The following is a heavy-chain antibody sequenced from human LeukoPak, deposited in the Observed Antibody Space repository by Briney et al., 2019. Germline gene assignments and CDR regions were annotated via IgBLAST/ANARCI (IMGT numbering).Heavy chain of an antibody. V-gene: IGHV4-39*07. J-gene: IGHJ5*02. CDR2: IYYSGST. CDR3: ARNVRYYGSGSLNWFDP. CDR1: GGSISSSSYY. D-gene: IGHD3-10*01. Sequence: SETLSLTCTVSGGSISSSSYYWGWIRQPPGKGLEWIGSIYYSGSTYYNPSLKSRVTISVDTSKNQFSLKLSSVTAADTAVYYCARNVRYYGSGSLNWFDPWGQGTLVTVSS.